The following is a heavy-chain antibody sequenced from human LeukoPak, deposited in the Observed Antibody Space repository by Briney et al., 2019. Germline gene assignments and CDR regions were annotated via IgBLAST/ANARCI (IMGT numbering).Heavy chain of an antibody. J-gene: IGHJ4*02. CDR1: GFTFGDYA. CDR2: IRSKAYGGAT. V-gene: IGHV3-49*04. D-gene: IGHD2-21*02. CDR3: TRDGSAYCGGDCYSQLFDY. Sequence: GGSLRLSCTTFGFTFGDYAMSWVRQAPGKGLEWVGFIRSKAYGGATEYAASVKARFTISRDDSKSIAYLQMNSLKTDDTAVYYCTRDGSAYCGGDCYSQLFDYWGQGILVTVSS.